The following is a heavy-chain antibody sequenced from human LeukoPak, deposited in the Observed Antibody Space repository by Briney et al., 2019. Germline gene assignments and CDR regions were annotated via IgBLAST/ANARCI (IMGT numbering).Heavy chain of an antibody. CDR3: ASNVAVAGDYNRIDP. CDR1: GYTFTSYG. D-gene: IGHD6-19*01. V-gene: IGHV1-18*01. J-gene: IGHJ5*02. Sequence: GASVKLSCKASGYTFTSYGISWVRQAPGQGLEWMGWITADNSNKNYAHSLQGRVTMTTDTSTSTAYMKLRSLRSDDTAVYYCASNVAVAGDYNRIDPWGQGTMVTVSS. CDR2: ITADNSNK.